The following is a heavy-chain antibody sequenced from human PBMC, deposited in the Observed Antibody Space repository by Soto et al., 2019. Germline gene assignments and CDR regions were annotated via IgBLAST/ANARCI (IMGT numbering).Heavy chain of an antibody. Sequence: EVQLVESGGGLVQPGGSLRLSCAASGFIFNSRYMSWVRQAPGKGLEWVANMNQDGSDKRYVDSVKGRFTISRDNAKNSLYLQMNSLRAEDTAVYYCARVEIGSYNYWGQGTLVTVSS. D-gene: IGHD1-26*01. CDR2: MNQDGSDK. CDR1: GFIFNSRY. CDR3: ARVEIGSYNY. V-gene: IGHV3-7*01. J-gene: IGHJ4*02.